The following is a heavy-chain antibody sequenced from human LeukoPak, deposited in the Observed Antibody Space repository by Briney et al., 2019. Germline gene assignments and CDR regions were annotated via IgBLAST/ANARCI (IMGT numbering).Heavy chain of an antibody. CDR2: ISYDGSNK. D-gene: IGHD6-19*01. J-gene: IGHJ4*02. V-gene: IGHV3-30*18. Sequence: GGSLRLSCAASGFTFSSYGMHWVRQAPGKGLEWVAVISYDGSNKYYADSVKGRFTISRDNSKNTLYLQMNSLRAEDTAVYYCAKGGGGDSSGWYALDYWGQGTLVTVSS. CDR3: AKGGGGDSSGWYALDY. CDR1: GFTFSSYG.